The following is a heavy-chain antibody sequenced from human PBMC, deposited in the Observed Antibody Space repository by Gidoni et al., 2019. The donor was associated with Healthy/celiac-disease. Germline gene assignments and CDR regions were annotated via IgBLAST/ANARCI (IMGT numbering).Heavy chain of an antibody. CDR3: ARGGYGHFDY. CDR2: INSDGSST. D-gene: IGHD5-12*01. V-gene: IGHV3-74*01. Sequence: LVWVSRINSDGSSTSYADSVKGRFTISRDNAKNTLYLQMNSLRAEDTAVYYCARGGYGHFDYWGQGTLVTVSS. J-gene: IGHJ4*02.